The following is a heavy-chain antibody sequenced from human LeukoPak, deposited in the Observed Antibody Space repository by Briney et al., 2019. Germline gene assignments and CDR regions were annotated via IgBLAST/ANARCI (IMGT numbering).Heavy chain of an antibody. V-gene: IGHV3-21*01. D-gene: IGHD3-22*01. CDR2: ISSSSSYI. J-gene: IGHJ4*02. CDR1: GFTFSSYS. Sequence: GGSLRLSCAASGFTFSSYSMNWVRQAPGKGLEWVSSISSSSSYIYYADSVKGRFTISRDNAKNSLYLQMNSLRAEDTAVYYCARVNQWGHYHDSSGYYTYWGQGTLVTVSS. CDR3: ARVNQWGHYHDSSGYYTY.